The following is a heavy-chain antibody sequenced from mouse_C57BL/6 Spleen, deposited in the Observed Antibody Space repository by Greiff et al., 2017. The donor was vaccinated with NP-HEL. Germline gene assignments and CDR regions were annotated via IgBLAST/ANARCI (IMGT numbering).Heavy chain of an antibody. D-gene: IGHD2-1*01. CDR3: ARSPYGNYYAMDY. V-gene: IGHV1-64*01. CDR1: GYTFTSYW. CDR2: IHPNSGST. J-gene: IGHJ4*01. Sequence: QVQLQQPGAELVKPGASVKLSCKASGYTFTSYWMHWVKQRPGQGLEWIGMIHPNSGSTNYNEKFKSKATLTVDKSSSTAYMQLSSLTTEDSAVYYCARSPYGNYYAMDYWGQGTSVTVSS.